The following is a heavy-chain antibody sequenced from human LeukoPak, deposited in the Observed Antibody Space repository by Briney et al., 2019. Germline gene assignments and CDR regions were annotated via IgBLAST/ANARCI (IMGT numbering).Heavy chain of an antibody. CDR2: IYYSGST. Sequence: SETLSLTCTVSGGSISSYYWSWIRQPPGKGLEWIGYIYYSGSTYYNPSLKSRVTISVDTSKNQFSLKLSSVTAADTAVYYCAREHSGHWFDPWGQGTLVTVSS. D-gene: IGHD3-3*02. J-gene: IGHJ5*02. V-gene: IGHV4-59*12. CDR3: AREHSGHWFDP. CDR1: GGSISSYY.